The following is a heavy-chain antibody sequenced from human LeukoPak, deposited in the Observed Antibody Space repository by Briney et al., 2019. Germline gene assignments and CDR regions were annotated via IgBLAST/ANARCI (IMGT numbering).Heavy chain of an antibody. CDR2: IRYDGSNK. CDR1: GFTFSSYG. Sequence: GGSLRLSCAASGFTFSSYGMHWVRQAPGKGLEWVAFIRYDGSNKYYADSVKGRFTISRDNSKNTLYLQMNSLRAEDTAVYYCAKDRIITGTIGVSTDYWGQGTLVTVSS. CDR3: AKDRIITGTIGVSTDY. J-gene: IGHJ4*02. D-gene: IGHD1-7*01. V-gene: IGHV3-30*02.